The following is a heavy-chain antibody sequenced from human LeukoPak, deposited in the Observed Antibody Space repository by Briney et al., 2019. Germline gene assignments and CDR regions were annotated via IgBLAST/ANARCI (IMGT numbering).Heavy chain of an antibody. V-gene: IGHV1-8*01. CDR3: ARRVIVGNWFDP. CDR1: GYTFSSYD. D-gene: IGHD1-26*01. Sequence: ASVKVSCKASGYTFSSYDINWVRQATGQGLEWMGWMNPNSGNTGYVQKFQGRVTMTRDMSTSTVYMELSSLRSEDTAVYYCARRVIVGNWFDPWGQGTLVTVSS. J-gene: IGHJ5*02. CDR2: MNPNSGNT.